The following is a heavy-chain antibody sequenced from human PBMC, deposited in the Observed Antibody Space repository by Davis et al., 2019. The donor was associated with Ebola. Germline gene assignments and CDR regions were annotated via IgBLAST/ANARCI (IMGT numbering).Heavy chain of an antibody. CDR3: AKEPYYYDSSGYPDY. CDR2: ISYDGSNK. CDR1: GFTFSSYA. Sequence: PGGSLRLSCAASGFTFSSYAMHWVRQAPGKGLEWVAVISYDGSNKYYADSVKGRFTISRDNSKNTLYLQMNSLRAEDTAVYYCAKEPYYYDSSGYPDYWGQGTLVTVSS. D-gene: IGHD3-22*01. V-gene: IGHV3-30-3*01. J-gene: IGHJ4*02.